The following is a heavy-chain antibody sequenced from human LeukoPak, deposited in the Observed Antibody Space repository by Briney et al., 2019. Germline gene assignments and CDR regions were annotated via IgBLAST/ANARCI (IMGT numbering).Heavy chain of an antibody. CDR2: ISSSGSTI. Sequence: GGSLRLSCAASGFTFSDYYMSWIRQAPGKGLEWVSYISSSGSTIYYADSVKGRFTISRDNAKSSLYLQMNSLRAEDTAVYYCARTDYSNFYNWFDPWGQGTLVTVSS. J-gene: IGHJ5*02. D-gene: IGHD4-11*01. V-gene: IGHV3-11*01. CDR3: ARTDYSNFYNWFDP. CDR1: GFTFSDYY.